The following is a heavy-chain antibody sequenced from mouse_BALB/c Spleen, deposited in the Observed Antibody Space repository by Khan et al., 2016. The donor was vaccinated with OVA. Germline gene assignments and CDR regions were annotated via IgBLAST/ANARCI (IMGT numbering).Heavy chain of an antibody. V-gene: IGHV2-2*01. CDR1: GFSLTTYG. CDR2: IRSAGKT. Sequence: QVQLKESGPGLVRPSQTLSITCTVSGFSLTTYGVHWVRQSPGKGLEWLGVIRSAGKTDYNAAFISSLTITKDNYKSHVFFKMHSLQADDTARYYCARNSYMYDFTYWGQGTLVTVSA. D-gene: IGHD2-14*01. CDR3: ARNSYMYDFTY. J-gene: IGHJ3*01.